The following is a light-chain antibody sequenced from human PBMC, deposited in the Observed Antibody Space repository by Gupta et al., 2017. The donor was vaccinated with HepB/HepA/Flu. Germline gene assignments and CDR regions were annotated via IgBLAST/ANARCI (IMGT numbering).Light chain of an antibody. J-gene: IGLJ1*01. CDR1: SSDVGAYDY. V-gene: IGLV2-14*03. CDR3: NSYTTNSIYV. Sequence: QSALTQPASVSGSPGQSITISCTGSSSDVGAYDYVSWYQQHAGKAPKLIIYDVSVRPSGVSIRFSGSKSGNTASLTISGLQAEDEADYFCNSYTTNSIYVFGTGTKLTVL. CDR2: DVS.